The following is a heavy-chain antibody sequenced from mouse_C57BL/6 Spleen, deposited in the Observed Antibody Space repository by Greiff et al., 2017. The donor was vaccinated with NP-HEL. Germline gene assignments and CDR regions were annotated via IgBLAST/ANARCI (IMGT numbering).Heavy chain of an antibody. CDR2: INPSSGYT. CDR3: ARSLYDYDVGYYAMDY. J-gene: IGHJ4*01. Sequence: QVPLQQSGAELAKPGASVKLSCKASGYTFTSYWMHWVKQRPGQGLEWIGYINPSSGYTKYNQKFKDKATLTADKSSSTAYLQLSSLTYEDSAVYYCARSLYDYDVGYYAMDYWGQGTSVTVSS. D-gene: IGHD2-4*01. V-gene: IGHV1-7*01. CDR1: GYTFTSYW.